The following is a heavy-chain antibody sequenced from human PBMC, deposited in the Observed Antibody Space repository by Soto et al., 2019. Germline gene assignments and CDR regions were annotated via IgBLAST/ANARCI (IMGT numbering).Heavy chain of an antibody. CDR3: ARDARGDEAPMDY. CDR1: GYAFTLFN. Sequence: ASVKVSCKASGYAFTLFNIHWVRQAPGQGLEWMGWINPNSGGTNYAQKFQGWVTMTRDTSISTAYMELSRLRSDDTAVYYCARDARGDEAPMDYWGQGTLVTVSS. V-gene: IGHV1-2*04. CDR2: INPNSGGT. D-gene: IGHD3-10*01. J-gene: IGHJ4*02.